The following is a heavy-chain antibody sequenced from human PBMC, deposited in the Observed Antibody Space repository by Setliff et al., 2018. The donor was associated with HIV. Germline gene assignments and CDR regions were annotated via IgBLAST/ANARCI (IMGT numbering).Heavy chain of an antibody. J-gene: IGHJ3*02. Sequence: PETLSLTCTVSPHSINGHWRSWIRQPPGKGLEWTGSIHYSGITHYNPSLKTRLTMSVDTSKNQVSLKLTSVTAADTAVYYCRRYKCINFACVGFDIWGQGTVVTVSS. CDR2: IHYSGIT. CDR3: RRYKCINFACVGFDI. CDR1: PHSINGHW. D-gene: IGHD3-9*01. V-gene: IGHV4-59*11.